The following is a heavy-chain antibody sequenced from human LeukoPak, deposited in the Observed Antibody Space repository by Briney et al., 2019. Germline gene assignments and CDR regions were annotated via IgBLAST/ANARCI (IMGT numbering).Heavy chain of an antibody. V-gene: IGHV4-59*01. CDR3: ARDRTIFGVVTNYYFDY. Sequence: SETLSLTCTVSGGSISSYYWSWIRQPPGKGLEWIGYIYYSGSTNYNPSLKSRVTISVDTSKNQFSLKLSSVTAEDTAVYYCARDRTIFGVVTNYYFDYWGQGTLVTVSS. CDR1: GGSISSYY. J-gene: IGHJ4*02. CDR2: IYYSGST. D-gene: IGHD3-3*01.